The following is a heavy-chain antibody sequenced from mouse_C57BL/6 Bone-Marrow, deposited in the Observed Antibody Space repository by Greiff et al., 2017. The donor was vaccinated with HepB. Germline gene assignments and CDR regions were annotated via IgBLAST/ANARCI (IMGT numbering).Heavy chain of an antibody. J-gene: IGHJ3*01. Sequence: QVQLQQSGAELVKPGASVKLSCKASGYTFTEYTIHWVKQRSGQGLEWMGWFYPGSGSIKYNEKFKDKATLTAYKSSSTVYMELSRLTSEDAAVYFCARHEETGTWFAYWGQGTLVTVSA. CDR3: ARHEETGTWFAY. V-gene: IGHV1-62-2*01. D-gene: IGHD4-1*01. CDR1: GYTFTEYT. CDR2: FYPGSGSI.